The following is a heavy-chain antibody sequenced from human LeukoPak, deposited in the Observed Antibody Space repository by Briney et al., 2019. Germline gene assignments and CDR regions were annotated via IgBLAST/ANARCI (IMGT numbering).Heavy chain of an antibody. J-gene: IGHJ6*02. Sequence: PGGSLRLSCATSGFTFSSYAMSWVRQAPGKGLEWVSAISGSGGSTYYADSVKGRSTISRDNSKNTLYLQMNSLRAEDTAVYYCAKDRLEAYYYGSGSLGLPLGYYYYYGMDVWGQGTTVTVSS. D-gene: IGHD3-10*01. CDR3: AKDRLEAYYYGSGSLGLPLGYYYYYGMDV. V-gene: IGHV3-23*01. CDR2: ISGSGGST. CDR1: GFTFSSYA.